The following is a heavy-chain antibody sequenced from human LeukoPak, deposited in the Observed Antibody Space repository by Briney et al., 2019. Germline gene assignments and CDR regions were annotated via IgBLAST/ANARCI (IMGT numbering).Heavy chain of an antibody. V-gene: IGHV4-39*07. Sequence: SETLSLTCSVSGGSISSCTYSWGWIRQPPVKGLEWIGSFSCSGSTYYNPSLKSRVTISVDTSKSQFSLYMDSVTAADTAVYYCARDWNRYAYWGQGTLVTVSS. CDR1: GGSISSCTYS. J-gene: IGHJ4*02. D-gene: IGHD1-1*01. CDR3: ARDWNRYAY. CDR2: FSCSGST.